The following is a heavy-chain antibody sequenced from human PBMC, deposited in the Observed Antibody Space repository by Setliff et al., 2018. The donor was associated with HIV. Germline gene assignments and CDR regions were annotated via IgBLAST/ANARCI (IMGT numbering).Heavy chain of an antibody. CDR1: YGSISGHY. J-gene: IGHJ4*02. Sequence: NPSETLSLTCTVSYGSISGHYWTWIRQLPGKGLEWIGYIHHSGGTQYNPSLMSRLTMSVDSSKNQFSLSLSSVTAADTAVYYCARLPDINSWPFDYWARGTLVTVS. D-gene: IGHD6-13*01. CDR2: IHHSGGT. CDR3: ARLPDINSWPFDY. V-gene: IGHV4-59*11.